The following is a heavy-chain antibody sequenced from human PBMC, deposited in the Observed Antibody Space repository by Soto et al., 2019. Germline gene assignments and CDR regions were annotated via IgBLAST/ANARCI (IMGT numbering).Heavy chain of an antibody. Sequence: GGSLRLSCAASGFTFDDYGMSWVRQAPGKGLEWVSGINWNGGSTGYADSVKGRFTISRDNAKNSLYLQMNSLRAEDTALYHCARGSFYCSGGSCYDAYFDYWGQGTLVTVSS. V-gene: IGHV3-20*01. D-gene: IGHD2-15*01. CDR2: INWNGGST. CDR1: GFTFDDYG. CDR3: ARGSFYCSGGSCYDAYFDY. J-gene: IGHJ4*02.